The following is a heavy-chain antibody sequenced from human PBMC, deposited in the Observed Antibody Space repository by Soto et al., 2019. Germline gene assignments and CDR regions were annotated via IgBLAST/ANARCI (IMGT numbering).Heavy chain of an antibody. D-gene: IGHD1-26*01. J-gene: IGHJ4*02. Sequence: EVQLVESGGGLIHPGESLRLSCAASGFTVSNNYMSWVRQAPGKGLEWVSIIHSGGNTYYADSVKGRFTTSRDNSKNTLYLQMNSLRAEDTALYYCAKETPYSGSYALDYWGQGTLVTVSS. CDR1: GFTVSNNY. CDR3: AKETPYSGSYALDY. V-gene: IGHV3-53*01. CDR2: IHSGGNT.